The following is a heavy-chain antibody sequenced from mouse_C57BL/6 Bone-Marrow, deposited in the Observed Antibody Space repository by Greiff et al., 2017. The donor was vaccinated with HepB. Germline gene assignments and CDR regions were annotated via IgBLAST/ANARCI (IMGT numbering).Heavy chain of an antibody. Sequence: VQLKQSGPELVKPGASVKMSCKASRYTFTDYNMHWVKQSHGKSLEWIGYINPNNGGTSYNQKFKGKATLTVNKSSSTAYMELRSLTSEDSAVYYCARRGIYDGSSYAMDYWGQGTSVTVSS. V-gene: IGHV1-22*01. CDR1: RYTFTDYN. D-gene: IGHD2-3*01. J-gene: IGHJ4*01. CDR3: ARRGIYDGSSYAMDY. CDR2: INPNNGGT.